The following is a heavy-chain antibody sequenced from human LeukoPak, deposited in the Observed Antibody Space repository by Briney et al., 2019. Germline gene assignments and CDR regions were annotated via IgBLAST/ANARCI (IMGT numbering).Heavy chain of an antibody. V-gene: IGHV3-74*01. CDR3: ARVARGDYYYYYMDV. J-gene: IGHJ6*03. CDR1: GFTFSSYN. Sequence: GGSLRLSCAASGFTFSSYNMNWVRQAPGKGLVWVSRINNDGSSTSYADSVQGRFTISRDNAKNTLYLQMNSLRAEDTALYYCARVARGDYYYYYMDVWGKGTTVTVSS. D-gene: IGHD3-10*01. CDR2: INNDGSST.